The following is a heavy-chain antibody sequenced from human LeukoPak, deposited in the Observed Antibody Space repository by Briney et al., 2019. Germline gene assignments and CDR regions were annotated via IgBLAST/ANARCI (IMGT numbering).Heavy chain of an antibody. Sequence: SETLSLTCTVSGGSISSSSYYWSWIRQPPGKGLEWIGYIYYSGSTNYNPSLKSRVTISVDTSKNQFSLKLSSVTAADTAVYYCARVVAGRTNPPYYYYYMDVWGKGTTVTVSS. CDR3: ARVVAGRTNPPYYYYYMDV. CDR1: GGSISSSSYY. V-gene: IGHV4-61*01. D-gene: IGHD6-19*01. J-gene: IGHJ6*03. CDR2: IYYSGST.